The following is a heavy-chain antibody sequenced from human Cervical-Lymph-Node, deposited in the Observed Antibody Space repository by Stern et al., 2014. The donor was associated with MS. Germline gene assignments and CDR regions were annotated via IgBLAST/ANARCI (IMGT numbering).Heavy chain of an antibody. J-gene: IGHJ4*02. CDR2: IIPLFGSS. Sequence: QMQLVQSGAEVKKPGSSVKVSCKASGGTFSTYPISWVRQAPGQGLEWMGGIIPLFGSSNYAQKFQGRGTIAADESTRTAYMELSSLRSEDAAVYYGASLAVAAIQPNNWGQGTQVTVSS. CDR3: ASLAVAAIQPNN. V-gene: IGHV1-69*01. CDR1: GGTFSTYP. D-gene: IGHD6-19*01.